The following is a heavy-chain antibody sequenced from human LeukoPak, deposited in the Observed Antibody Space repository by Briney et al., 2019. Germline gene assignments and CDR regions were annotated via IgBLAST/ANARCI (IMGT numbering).Heavy chain of an antibody. V-gene: IGHV3-7*03. CDR2: MNQDGNEK. CDR1: GFTFSSDW. D-gene: IGHD3-22*01. CDR3: ALPPYYYDSSVGDI. Sequence: PGGSLRLSCAGSGFTFSSDWMSWVRQAPGKGLEWVANMNQDGNEKYYVDSVKGRFTISRDNAKNSLYLQMNSLRAEDTAVYYCALPPYYYDSSVGDIWGQGTMVTVSS. J-gene: IGHJ3*02.